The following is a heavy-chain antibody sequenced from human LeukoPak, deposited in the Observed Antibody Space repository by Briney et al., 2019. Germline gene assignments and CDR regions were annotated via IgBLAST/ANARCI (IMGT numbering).Heavy chain of an antibody. J-gene: IGHJ4*02. Sequence: SETLSLTCAVYGGSFSGYYWSWIRQPPGKGLEWIGEINHSGSTNYNPSLKSRVTISVDTSKNQFSLKLSSVTAADTAVYYCAXXXXITIFPLRGYYFDYWGQGTLVTVSS. CDR2: INHSGST. CDR3: AXXXXITIFPLRGYYFDY. D-gene: IGHD3-9*01. CDR1: GGSFSGYY. V-gene: IGHV4-34*01.